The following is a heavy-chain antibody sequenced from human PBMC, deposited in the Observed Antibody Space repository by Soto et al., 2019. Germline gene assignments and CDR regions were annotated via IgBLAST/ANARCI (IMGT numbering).Heavy chain of an antibody. CDR2: IYYSGST. CDR1: GGSISSYY. CDR3: ARDKYSYGIFDY. Sequence: SETLSLTCTVSGGSISSYYWSWIRQPPGKGLEWIGYIYYSGSTNYNPSLKSRVTISVDTSKNQFSLKLSSVTAADTAVYYCARDKYSYGIFDYWGQGTLVTVSS. V-gene: IGHV4-59*01. J-gene: IGHJ4*02. D-gene: IGHD5-18*01.